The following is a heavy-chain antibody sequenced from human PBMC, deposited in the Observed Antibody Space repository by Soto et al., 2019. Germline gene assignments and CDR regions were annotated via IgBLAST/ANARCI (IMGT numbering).Heavy chain of an antibody. CDR2: IYYSGST. Sequence: ESLKISCKGSGYRFSSYWSGWARQMPGKGLEWIGYIYYSGSTNYNPSLKSRVTISVDTSKTQFSLKLSSMTAADTAVYYCARDRPVYGSGKYYLDYWGQGILVTVSS. CDR3: ARDRPVYGSGKYYLDY. J-gene: IGHJ4*02. CDR1: GYRFSSYW. V-gene: IGHV4-59*01. D-gene: IGHD3-10*01.